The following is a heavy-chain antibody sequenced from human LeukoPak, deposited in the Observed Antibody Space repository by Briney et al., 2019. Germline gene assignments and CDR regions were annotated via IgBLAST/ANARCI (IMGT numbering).Heavy chain of an antibody. V-gene: IGHV1-46*01. Sequence: EASVKVSCKASGYTFTNYYIHWVRQAPGQGLEWMGIINPSGGTTRYAQKFQVRVTMTRDTSTSTVYMELRSLRYEDTAVYYCGRDKRGDTTGGDYYCDYWGRGTLVTVSS. CDR3: GRDKRGDTTGGDYYCDY. CDR2: INPSGGTT. J-gene: IGHJ4*02. D-gene: IGHD4-11*01. CDR1: GYTFTNYY.